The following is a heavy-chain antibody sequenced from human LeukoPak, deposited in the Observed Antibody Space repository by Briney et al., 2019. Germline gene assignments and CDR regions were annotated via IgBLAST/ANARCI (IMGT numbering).Heavy chain of an antibody. V-gene: IGHV4-34*01. CDR1: GGSFSGYY. CDR2: INHSGST. D-gene: IGHD5-12*01. J-gene: IGHJ4*02. CDR3: VRASGYDEIDY. Sequence: SETLSLTCAVYGGSFSGYYWSWIRQPPGKGLEWIGEINHSGSTNYNPSLKSRVTISVDKSKNQFSLKLSSVTAADTAVYYCVRASGYDEIDYWGQGTLVTVSS.